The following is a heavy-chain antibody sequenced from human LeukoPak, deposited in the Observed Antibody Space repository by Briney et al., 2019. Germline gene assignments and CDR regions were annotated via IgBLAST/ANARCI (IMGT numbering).Heavy chain of an antibody. CDR3: ARNRHFSSSGGPFDY. D-gene: IGHD3-22*01. CDR1: GGSISSSSYY. V-gene: IGHV4-39*01. CDR2: IYYSGST. J-gene: IGHJ4*02. Sequence: SETLSLTFTVSGGSISSSSYYWGWIRPPPGKGLEWIGSIYYSGSTYYNPSLKSRVTISVDTSKNQFSLKLSSVTAADTAVYYCARNRHFSSSGGPFDYWGQGTLVTVSS.